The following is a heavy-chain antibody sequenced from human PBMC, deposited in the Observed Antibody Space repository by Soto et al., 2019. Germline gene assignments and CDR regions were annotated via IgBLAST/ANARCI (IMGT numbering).Heavy chain of an antibody. CDR3: AKDPHSSGLDNWFDP. D-gene: IGHD6-19*01. CDR1: GFTFSSYA. V-gene: IGHV3-23*01. Sequence: GESLKISCAASGFTFSSYAMSWVRQAPGKGLEWVSAISGSGGSTYYADSVKGRFTISRDNSKNTLYLQMNSLRAEDTAVYYCAKDPHSSGLDNWFDPWGQGTLVTVSS. CDR2: ISGSGGST. J-gene: IGHJ5*02.